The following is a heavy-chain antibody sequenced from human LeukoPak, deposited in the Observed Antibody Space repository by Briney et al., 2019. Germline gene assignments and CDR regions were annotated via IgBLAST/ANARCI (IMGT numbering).Heavy chain of an antibody. CDR1: GFTFSSYC. J-gene: IGHJ4*02. V-gene: IGHV3-33*01. CDR3: AGDPWHYDILSGYSIDY. CDR2: ILYDGRNN. D-gene: IGHD3-9*01. Sequence: QPGRSLRPSCAASGFTFSSYCMQWVSHAPGEGLEWGAVILYDGRNNFYPDSVKGRFTISIDNSKNPLYMQMHSLRAEDLGVYYCAGDPWHYDILSGYSIDYWGRGTLVTVSS.